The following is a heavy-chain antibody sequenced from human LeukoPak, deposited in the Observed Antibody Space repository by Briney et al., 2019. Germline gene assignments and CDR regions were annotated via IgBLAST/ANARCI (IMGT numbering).Heavy chain of an antibody. V-gene: IGHV3-53*01. Sequence: GGSLRLSCAVSGFTVSSNYMSWVRQAPGKGLEWVSVIWSDGSTHYADSVKGRFTISRDNSKNTVYFQMNSLRAEDTAVYYCARDRCSGGSCYWGWFDPWGQGTLVTVSS. J-gene: IGHJ5*02. CDR3: ARDRCSGGSCYWGWFDP. D-gene: IGHD2-15*01. CDR2: IWSDGST. CDR1: GFTVSSNY.